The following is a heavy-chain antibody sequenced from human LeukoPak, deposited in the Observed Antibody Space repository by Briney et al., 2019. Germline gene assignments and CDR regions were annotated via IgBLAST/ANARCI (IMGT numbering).Heavy chain of an antibody. Sequence: GGSLRLSCAASGFTFSDTWMHWVRHAPGKGLVWVSRIRSDGSDTRYAESVKGRFTISRDNAKNTLYLQMNSLRAEDTAVYYCARDWFHAFDYWGQGTLVTVSS. CDR3: ARDWFHAFDY. CDR2: IRSDGSDT. V-gene: IGHV3-74*01. CDR1: GFTFSDTW. J-gene: IGHJ4*02. D-gene: IGHD3-10*01.